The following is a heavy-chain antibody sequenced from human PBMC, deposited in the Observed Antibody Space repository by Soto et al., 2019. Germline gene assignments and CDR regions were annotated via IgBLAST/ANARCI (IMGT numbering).Heavy chain of an antibody. J-gene: IGHJ4*02. Sequence: QITLKESGPTLVKPTQTLTLTCTFSGFSLSTTGMVVGWLRQPPGKALECLALLYCDDDKRYTSSLKNRLTVTRDTSKNQVVLTMTNMYPVDTSTYYCAHRPYYFVVTDPTDYFDTWCPGTLVSGYS. CDR2: LYCDDDK. CDR3: AHRPYYFVVTDPTDYFDT. D-gene: IGHD3-22*01. V-gene: IGHV2-5*02. CDR1: GFSLSTTGMV.